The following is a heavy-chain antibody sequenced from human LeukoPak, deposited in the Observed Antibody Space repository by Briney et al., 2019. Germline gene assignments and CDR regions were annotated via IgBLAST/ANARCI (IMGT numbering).Heavy chain of an antibody. CDR2: IYTSGST. Sequence: PSETLSLTCTVSGGSISSYYWSWIRQPAGKGLEWIGRIYTSGSTNYNPSLKSRVTMSVDTSKNQFSLKLSSVTAADTAVYYCARVGAVVVLAAIVPWFDPWGQGTLVTVSS. CDR1: GGSISSYY. D-gene: IGHD2-2*02. J-gene: IGHJ5*02. V-gene: IGHV4-4*07. CDR3: ARVGAVVVLAAIVPWFDP.